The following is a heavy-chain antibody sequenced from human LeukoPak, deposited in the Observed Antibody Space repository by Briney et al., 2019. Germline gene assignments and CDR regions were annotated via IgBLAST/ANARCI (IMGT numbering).Heavy chain of an antibody. CDR1: GFTFSSYA. D-gene: IGHD1-1*01. J-gene: IGHJ6*03. CDR3: ARSQKFAQLELRTYYYYYYMDV. V-gene: IGHV3-23*01. Sequence: PGGSLRLSCAASGFTFSSYAMSWVRQAPGKGLEWVSAISGSGGSTYYADSVKGRFTISRDNSKNTLYLQMNSLRAEDTAVYYCARSQKFAQLELRTYYYYYYMDVWGKGTTVTVSS. CDR2: ISGSGGST.